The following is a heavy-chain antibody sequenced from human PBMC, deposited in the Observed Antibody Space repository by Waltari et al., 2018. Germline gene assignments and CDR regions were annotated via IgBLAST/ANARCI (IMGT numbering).Heavy chain of an antibody. CDR1: GGSISSSSYY. V-gene: IGHV4-39*07. CDR2: IYYSGST. CDR3: ARDGYDFWSGPAGYFDL. Sequence: QLQLQESGPGLVKPSETLSLTCTVSGGSISSSSYYWGWIRQPPGKGLEWIGSIYYSGSTYYNPSLKSRVTISVDTSKNQFSLKLSSVTAADTAVYYCARDGYDFWSGPAGYFDLWAVAPWSLSPQ. J-gene: IGHJ2*01. D-gene: IGHD3-3*01.